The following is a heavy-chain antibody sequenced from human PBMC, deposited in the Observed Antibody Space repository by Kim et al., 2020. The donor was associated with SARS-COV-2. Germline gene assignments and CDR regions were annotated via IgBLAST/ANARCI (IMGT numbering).Heavy chain of an antibody. Sequence: NWFNDYAVSVKSRITITPDTSKNQFSLQLNSVTPEDTAVYYCARGKQFDYWGQGTLVTVSS. J-gene: IGHJ4*02. CDR2: NWFN. V-gene: IGHV6-1*01. CDR3: ARGKQFDY.